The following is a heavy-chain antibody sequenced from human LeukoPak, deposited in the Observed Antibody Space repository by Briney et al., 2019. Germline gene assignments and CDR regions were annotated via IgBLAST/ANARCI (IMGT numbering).Heavy chain of an antibody. CDR3: ATRGA. J-gene: IGHJ5*02. V-gene: IGHV3-53*01. CDR2: IFTGSLDGTT. Sequence: GGSLRLSCAATGFGVTTDFMTWVRQAPGKGLEWLAIIFTGSLDGTTAHADSVKGRFTISRDNSANTLYIQMDSLRTEDTAIYYCATRGAWGPGTLVTVSS. CDR1: GFGVTTDF.